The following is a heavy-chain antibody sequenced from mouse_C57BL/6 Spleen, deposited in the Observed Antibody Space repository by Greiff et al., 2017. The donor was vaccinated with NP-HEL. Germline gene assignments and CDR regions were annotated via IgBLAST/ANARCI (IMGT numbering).Heavy chain of an antibody. J-gene: IGHJ1*03. CDR3: ARRHYYGSSYGYFDV. D-gene: IGHD1-1*01. CDR1: GYTFTSYW. Sequence: VQLQQSGAELVRPGSSVKLSCKASGYTFTSYWMHWVKQRPIQGLEWIGNIDPSDSETHYNQKFKDKATLTVDKSSSTAYMQLSSLTSEDSAVYYCARRHYYGSSYGYFDVWGTGTTVTVSS. CDR2: IDPSDSET. V-gene: IGHV1-52*01.